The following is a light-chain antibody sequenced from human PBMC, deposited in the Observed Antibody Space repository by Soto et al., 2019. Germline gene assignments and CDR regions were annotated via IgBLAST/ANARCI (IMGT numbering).Light chain of an antibody. CDR1: SSDVGGYNY. CDR3: SSYTSTSTIV. Sequence: QSVLTQPASVSGSPGQSITISCTGTSSDVGGYNYVSWYQQHPGKAPKLLIYEVNNRPLGVSNRFSGSKSGNTASLTISGLQAEDEADYYCSSYTSTSTIVFGGGTKLTVL. CDR2: EVN. J-gene: IGLJ2*01. V-gene: IGLV2-14*01.